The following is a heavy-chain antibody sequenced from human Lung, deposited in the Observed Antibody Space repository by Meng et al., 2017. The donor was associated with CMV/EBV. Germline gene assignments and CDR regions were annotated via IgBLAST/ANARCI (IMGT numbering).Heavy chain of an antibody. CDR3: ARKFSSSGLY. J-gene: IGHJ4*02. D-gene: IGHD6-6*01. CDR2: ISSGGTTI. CDR1: GFSFSNFE. Sequence: GESXKISCEVSGFSFSNFEMNWVRQAPGKGLEWIAHISSGGTTINYADSVKGRFTISRDNANNSLFLQMNSLRVEDTAVYYCARKFSSSGLYWGQGTLVTVSS. V-gene: IGHV3-48*03.